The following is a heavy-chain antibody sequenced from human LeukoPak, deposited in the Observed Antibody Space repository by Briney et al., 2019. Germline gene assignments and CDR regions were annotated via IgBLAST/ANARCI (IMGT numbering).Heavy chain of an antibody. CDR3: AMLAVDTAMAPGDFFDY. D-gene: IGHD5-18*01. CDR1: GFTFSDYY. CDR2: ISSSSSYT. Sequence: GGSLRLSCAASGFTFSDYYMSWIRQAPGKGLEWVSYISSSSSYTNYADSVKGRFTISRDNAKNPLYLQMNSLRAEDTAVYYCAMLAVDTAMAPGDFFDYWGQGTLVTVSS. J-gene: IGHJ4*02. V-gene: IGHV3-11*03.